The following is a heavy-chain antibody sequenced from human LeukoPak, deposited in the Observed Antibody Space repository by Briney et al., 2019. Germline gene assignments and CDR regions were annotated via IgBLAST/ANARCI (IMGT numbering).Heavy chain of an antibody. D-gene: IGHD6-19*01. Sequence: SETLSLTCTVSGGSISSYSWTWVRQTARKGLEWIGRIYTDGSTTYNPSLKSRVTMSVDTSKNQFSLKLSSVTAADTAVYYCARASSGWYNYWGQGTLVTVS. V-gene: IGHV4-4*07. CDR1: GGSISSYS. CDR2: IYTDGST. CDR3: ARASSGWYNY. J-gene: IGHJ4*02.